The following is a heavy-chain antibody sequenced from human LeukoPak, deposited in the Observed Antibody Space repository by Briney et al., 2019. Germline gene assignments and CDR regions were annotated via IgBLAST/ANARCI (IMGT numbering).Heavy chain of an antibody. CDR1: GFTFSNYW. CDR2: IKQDGSEK. D-gene: IGHD3-10*01. J-gene: IGHJ4*02. Sequence: PGGSLRLSCAVSGFTFSNYWMTWARQAPGKGLEWVASIKQDGSEKYYVDFVKGRFTVSRDSAKKSLYLQMNNLRAEDTAIYYCARDKSAGADTGSSFYYWGQGVLVTVSS. CDR3: ARDKSAGADTGSSFYY. V-gene: IGHV3-7*03.